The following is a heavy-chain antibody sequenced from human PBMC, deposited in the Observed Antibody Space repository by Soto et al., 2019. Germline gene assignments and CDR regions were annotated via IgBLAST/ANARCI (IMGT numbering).Heavy chain of an antibody. J-gene: IGHJ3*02. V-gene: IGHV4-30-2*01. D-gene: IGHD3-3*01. CDR2: IYRTGIT. CDR3: ARCGHYRTGALDS. CDR1: GVSMSSGGFS. Sequence: QVQLQESGSRLVEPSQTLSLTCVVSGVSMSSGGFSWSWIRQPPGKGLEWSGYIYRTGITNYNPSFRGPVTISVDTSKNQFALRLTAVTAADTALYYGARCGHYRTGALDSWGQGTKVTVSS.